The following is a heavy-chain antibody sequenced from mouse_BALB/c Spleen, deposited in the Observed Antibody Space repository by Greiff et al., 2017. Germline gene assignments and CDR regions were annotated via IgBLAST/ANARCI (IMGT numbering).Heavy chain of an antibody. CDR2: INPDSSTI. CDR1: GFDFSRYW. Sequence: EEQLVESGGGLVQPGGSLKLSCAASGFDFSRYWMSWVRQAPGKGLEWIGEINPDSSTINYTPSLKDKFIISRDNAKNTLYLQMSKVRSEDTALYYCARRKTRTALATSYFDYWGQGTTLTVSS. D-gene: IGHD3-2*01. V-gene: IGHV4-1*02. CDR3: ARRKTRTALATSYFDY. J-gene: IGHJ2*01.